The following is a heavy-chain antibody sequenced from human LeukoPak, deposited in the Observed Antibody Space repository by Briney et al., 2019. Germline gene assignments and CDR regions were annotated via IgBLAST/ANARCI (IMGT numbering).Heavy chain of an antibody. D-gene: IGHD3-22*01. CDR1: GYTFTSYD. CDR3: ARSRTTSYSSGYQDAFDI. CDR2: MNPNSGDT. V-gene: IGHV1-8*01. J-gene: IGHJ3*02. Sequence: ASVKVSYKASGYTFTSYDINWVRQATGQGLEWMGWMNPNSGDTGYAQKFQGRVTMTRNTSISTAYMELSSLRSEDTAVYYCARSRTTSYSSGYQDAFDIWGQGTMVTVSS.